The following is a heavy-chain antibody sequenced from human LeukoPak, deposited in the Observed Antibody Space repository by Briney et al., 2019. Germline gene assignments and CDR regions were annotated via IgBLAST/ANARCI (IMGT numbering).Heavy chain of an antibody. CDR3: ARGGAGNWFDP. J-gene: IGHJ5*02. CDR2: IYYSGST. CDR1: GGSISSYY. Sequence: SETLSLTCTVSGGSISSYYWSWIRQPPGKGLEWIGYIYYSGSTNYNPSLKSRVTISVDTSKNQFSLKLSSVTAADTAVYYCARGGAGNWFDPWGQGTLVTVSS. V-gene: IGHV4-59*01. D-gene: IGHD3-16*01.